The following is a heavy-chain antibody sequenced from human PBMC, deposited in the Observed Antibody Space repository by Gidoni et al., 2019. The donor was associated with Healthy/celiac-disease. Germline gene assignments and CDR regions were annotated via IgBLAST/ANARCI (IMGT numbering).Heavy chain of an antibody. J-gene: IGHJ6*02. Sequence: QLQLQESGPGLVKPSETLSLTCTVSVGSISSSRYDWGWIRQPPGKGLEWIGSIYYRGSTYYNPSLKSRVTISVDTSKNQFSLKLSYVTAADTAVYYCARHGRIVAVTGTTGYYGMDVWGQGTTVTVSS. CDR1: VGSISSSRYD. CDR3: ARHGRIVAVTGTTGYYGMDV. CDR2: IYYRGST. V-gene: IGHV4-39*01. D-gene: IGHD6-19*01.